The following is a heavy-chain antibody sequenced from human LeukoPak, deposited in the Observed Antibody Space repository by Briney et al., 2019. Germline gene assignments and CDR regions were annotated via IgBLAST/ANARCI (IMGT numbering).Heavy chain of an antibody. Sequence: PGGPLRLSCAASGFTFSSYSMNWVRQAPGKGLEWVSSISSSSSYIYYADSVKGRFTISRDNAKNSLYLQMNSLRAEDTAVYYCARDLAGYDSSGYGYWGQGTLVTVSS. J-gene: IGHJ4*02. CDR2: ISSSSSYI. V-gene: IGHV3-21*01. D-gene: IGHD3-22*01. CDR1: GFTFSSYS. CDR3: ARDLAGYDSSGYGY.